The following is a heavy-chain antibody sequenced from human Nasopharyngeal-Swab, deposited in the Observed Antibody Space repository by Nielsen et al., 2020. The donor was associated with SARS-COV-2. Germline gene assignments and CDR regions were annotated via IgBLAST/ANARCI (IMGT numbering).Heavy chain of an antibody. CDR3: AREVDSYDSSGYWSF. J-gene: IGHJ4*02. Sequence: GESLKISCAASGFSFSDYYMSWIRRAPGKGLEWISYISSSGGTIYSADSVKGRFTISRDNAKNSLYLQMNSLRAEDSAVYYCAREVDSYDSSGYWSFWGQGTLVTVSS. V-gene: IGHV3-11*04. CDR2: ISSSGGTI. D-gene: IGHD3-22*01. CDR1: GFSFSDYY.